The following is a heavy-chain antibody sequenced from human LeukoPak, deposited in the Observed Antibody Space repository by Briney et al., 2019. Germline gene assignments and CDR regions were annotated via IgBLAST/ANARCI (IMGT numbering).Heavy chain of an antibody. Sequence: ASVKVSCKASGYTFTGYYMHWVRQAPGQGLAWMGWINPNSGGTNYAQKFQGRVTMTRDTSISTAYMELSRLRSDDTAVYYCARDYGQDGYYYYYGMDVWGQGTTVTVSS. D-gene: IGHD3-16*01. CDR3: ARDYGQDGYYYYYGMDV. CDR1: GYTFTGYY. V-gene: IGHV1-2*02. CDR2: INPNSGGT. J-gene: IGHJ6*02.